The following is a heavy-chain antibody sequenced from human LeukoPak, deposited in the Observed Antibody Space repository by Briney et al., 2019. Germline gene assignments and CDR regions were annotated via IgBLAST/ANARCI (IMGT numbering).Heavy chain of an antibody. Sequence: PSDTLSLTCTVSGGSVSSGSYYWSWIRQPPGKGLEWIGYIYYSGSTNYNPSLKSRVTISVDTSKNQFSLKLSSVTAAHTAVYYCARGGAMVFLEVRYYYYGMDVWGKGTTVTVSS. D-gene: IGHD5-18*01. CDR2: IYYSGST. CDR1: GGSVSSGSYY. V-gene: IGHV4-61*01. CDR3: ARGGAMVFLEVRYYYYGMDV. J-gene: IGHJ6*04.